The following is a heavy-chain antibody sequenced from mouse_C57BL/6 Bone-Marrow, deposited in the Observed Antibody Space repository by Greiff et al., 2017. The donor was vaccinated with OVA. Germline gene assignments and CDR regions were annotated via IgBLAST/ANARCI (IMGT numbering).Heavy chain of an antibody. CDR3: AGYYYGSSYRNY. CDR2: ISNGGGST. Sequence: EVKLEESGGGLVQPGGSLKLSCAASGFTFSDYYMYWVRQTPEKRLEWVAYISNGGGSTYYPDTVKGRFTISRDNAKNTLYLQMSRLKSEDTAMYYCAGYYYGSSYRNYWGQGTTLTVSS. CDR1: GFTFSDYY. D-gene: IGHD1-1*01. J-gene: IGHJ2*01. V-gene: IGHV5-12*01.